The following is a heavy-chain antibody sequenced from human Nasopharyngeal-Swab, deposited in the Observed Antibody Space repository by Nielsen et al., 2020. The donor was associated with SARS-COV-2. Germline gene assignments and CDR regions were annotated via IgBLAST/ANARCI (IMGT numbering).Heavy chain of an antibody. J-gene: IGHJ4*02. V-gene: IGHV4-59*08. CDR1: GGSISSYY. Sequence: SETLSLTCTVSGGSISSYYWSWIRQPPGKGLEWIGYNYYSGSTNYNPSLKSRVTISVDTSKNQFSLKLHSVTAADTAVYYCAKRKSAYLHYYFDFWGQGTLVTVSS. CDR2: NYYSGST. CDR3: AKRKSAYLHYYFDF. D-gene: IGHD2-21*01.